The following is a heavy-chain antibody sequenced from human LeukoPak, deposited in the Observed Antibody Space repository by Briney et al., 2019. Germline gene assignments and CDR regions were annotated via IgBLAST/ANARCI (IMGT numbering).Heavy chain of an antibody. V-gene: IGHV3-7*01. CDR2: IKQDGSEK. CDR1: GFTFSSYA. D-gene: IGHD3-3*01. Sequence: PGGSLRLSCAASGFTFSSYAMHWVRQAPGKGLEWVANIKQDGSEKYYVDSVKGRFTISRDNAKKSLYLQMNSLRDEDTAAYYCARDFWLDMARGYFDSWGQGTLVTVSS. J-gene: IGHJ4*03. CDR3: ARDFWLDMARGYFDS.